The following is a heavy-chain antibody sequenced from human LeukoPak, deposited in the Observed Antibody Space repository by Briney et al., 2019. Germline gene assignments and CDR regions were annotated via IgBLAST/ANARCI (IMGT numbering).Heavy chain of an antibody. V-gene: IGHV4-4*07. CDR2: IYTTGGT. Sequence: PSETLSLTCTVSGGSISSYYWNWLRQPAGTGPEWIGRIYTTGGTNYNPSLKSRVTISVEKSKNQFSLSLSSVTAADTAVYCCATTSYDSDGYYPYFDNWGQGTLVTVSS. CDR3: ATTSYDSDGYYPYFDN. CDR1: GGSISSYY. D-gene: IGHD3-22*01. J-gene: IGHJ4*02.